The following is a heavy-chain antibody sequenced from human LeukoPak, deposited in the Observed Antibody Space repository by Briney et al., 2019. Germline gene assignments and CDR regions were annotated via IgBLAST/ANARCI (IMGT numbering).Heavy chain of an antibody. Sequence: GESLKISCKGSGYSFTSYWIGWVRQMPGKGLEWMGIIYPGDSETRYSPSFQGQVTISADKSISTAYLQWSSLKASDTAMYYCARRNRRDGYNFDYWGQGTLVTVSP. D-gene: IGHD5-24*01. CDR3: ARRNRRDGYNFDY. J-gene: IGHJ4*02. CDR2: IYPGDSET. CDR1: GYSFTSYW. V-gene: IGHV5-51*01.